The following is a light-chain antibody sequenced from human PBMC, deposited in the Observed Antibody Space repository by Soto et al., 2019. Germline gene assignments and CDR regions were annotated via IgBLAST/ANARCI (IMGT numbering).Light chain of an antibody. CDR2: DVT. CDR3: SSYTTSSTRV. Sequence: QSVLTQPASVSGSPGQSITISCTGSSSDVGGYNYVSWFQQHPGKAPKLIIYDVTNRPSGVSNRFSGSKSGSTASLTISGLQAGDEADYYCSSYTTSSTRVFGSGTKVTVL. CDR1: SSDVGGYNY. J-gene: IGLJ1*01. V-gene: IGLV2-14*03.